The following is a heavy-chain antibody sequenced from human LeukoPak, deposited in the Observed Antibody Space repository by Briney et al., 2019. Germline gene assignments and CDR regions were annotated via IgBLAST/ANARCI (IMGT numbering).Heavy chain of an antibody. V-gene: IGHV3-23*01. CDR2: ISGSGGST. D-gene: IGHD2-2*02. CDR1: GFTFSSYA. CDR3: AKDRHAAPDCSSTRCYIRQLYYYYGMDV. J-gene: IGHJ6*02. Sequence: PGGSLRLSCAASGFTFSSYAMSWVRQAPGKGLEWVSAISGSGGSTYYADSVKGRFTISRDNSKNTLYLQMNSLRAEDTAVYYCAKDRHAAPDCSSTRCYIRQLYYYYGMDVWGQGTTVTVSS.